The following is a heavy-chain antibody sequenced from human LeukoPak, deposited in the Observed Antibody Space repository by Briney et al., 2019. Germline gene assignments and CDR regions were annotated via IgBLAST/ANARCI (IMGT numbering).Heavy chain of an antibody. V-gene: IGHV4-34*01. D-gene: IGHD3-10*01. CDR2: INHSGST. CDR3: ARGRWYYYGSGNFVLDH. Sequence: KPSETLSLTCAVYGGSFSGYYWSWIRQPPGKGLEWIGEINHSGSTNYNPSLKSRVTISVDTSKNQFSLKLSSVTAADTAVYYCARGRWYYYGSGNFVLDHWGQGTLVTVSS. J-gene: IGHJ4*02. CDR1: GGSFSGYY.